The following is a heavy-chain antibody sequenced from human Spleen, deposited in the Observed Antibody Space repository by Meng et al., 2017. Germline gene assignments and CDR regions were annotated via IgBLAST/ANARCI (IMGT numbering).Heavy chain of an antibody. V-gene: IGHV3-23*01. CDR2: VSGSGGST. CDR1: GFTFSSYA. J-gene: IGHJ4*02. D-gene: IGHD6-19*01. Sequence: ESLKISCAASGFTFSSYAMSWVRQAPGKGLEWVSAVSGSGGSTYYADSVQGRFPISRDNSKNTLYLQMNSLRADDTAVYYCATIAVAGTRVFYFDLWGRGTLVTVSS. CDR3: ATIAVAGTRVFYFDL.